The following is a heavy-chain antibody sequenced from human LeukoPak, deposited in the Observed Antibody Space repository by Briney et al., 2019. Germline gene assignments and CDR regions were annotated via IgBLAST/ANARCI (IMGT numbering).Heavy chain of an antibody. CDR1: GYTFTSYY. Sequence: ASVKVSCKASGYTFTSYYMHWVRQAPGQGLEWMGIINPSGGSTSYAQKFQGRVTMTRDTSTSTVYMELSSLRSEDTAVYYCARDYDYVWGSIYSTRFDYWGQGTLVTVSA. D-gene: IGHD3-16*01. V-gene: IGHV1-46*01. J-gene: IGHJ4*02. CDR3: ARDYDYVWGSIYSTRFDY. CDR2: INPSGGST.